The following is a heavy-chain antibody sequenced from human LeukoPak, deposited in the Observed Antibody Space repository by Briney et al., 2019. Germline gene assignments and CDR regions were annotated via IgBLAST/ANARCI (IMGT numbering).Heavy chain of an antibody. D-gene: IGHD2-2*01. V-gene: IGHV1-8*01. Sequence: ALVKVSCKASGYTFTSYDINWVRQATGQGLEWMGWMNPNSGNTGYAQKFQGRVTMTRNTSISTAYMELSSLRSEDTAVYYCARDIVVVPAAGFDYWGQGTLVTVSS. CDR1: GYTFTSYD. CDR2: MNPNSGNT. J-gene: IGHJ4*02. CDR3: ARDIVVVPAAGFDY.